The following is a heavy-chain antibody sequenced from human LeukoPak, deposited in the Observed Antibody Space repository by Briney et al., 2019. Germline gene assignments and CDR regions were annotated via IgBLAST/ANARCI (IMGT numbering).Heavy chain of an antibody. CDR3: ATLSVAGGDWDDDF. CDR2: INSTGGNT. V-gene: IGHV3-23*01. J-gene: IGHJ4*02. Sequence: PGGSLRLSCVASGFTFSSYAMSWVRQAPGKGLEWVSDINSTGGNTYYTDSVKGAFTTSRDNTKNTLYLQMNRLREENTAVYYCATLSVAGGDWDDDFWGQGTLLTVSS. D-gene: IGHD2-21*01. CDR1: GFTFSSYA.